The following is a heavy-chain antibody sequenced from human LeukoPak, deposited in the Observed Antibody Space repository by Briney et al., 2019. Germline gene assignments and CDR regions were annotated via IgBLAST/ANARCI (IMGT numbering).Heavy chain of an antibody. CDR2: INHSGST. CDR1: GGSFSGYY. J-gene: IGHJ4*02. V-gene: IGHV4-34*01. Sequence: SETLSLTCAVYGGSFSGYYWSWIRQPPVKGLEWIGEINHSGSTNYNPSLKSRVTISVDTSKNQFSLKLSSVTAADTAVYYCAGGGRVVGATSVDYWGQGTLVTVSS. D-gene: IGHD1-26*01. CDR3: AGGGRVVGATSVDY.